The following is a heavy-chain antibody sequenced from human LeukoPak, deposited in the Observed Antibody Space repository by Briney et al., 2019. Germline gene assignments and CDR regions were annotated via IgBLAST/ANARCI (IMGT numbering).Heavy chain of an antibody. Sequence: SSETLSLTCTVSGGSISSYYWSWIRQPPGKGLEWIGYIYYSGSTNYNPSLKSRVTISVDTSKNQFSLKLSSVTAADTAVYYCAREQLYSSYDAFDIWGQGTMVTVSS. D-gene: IGHD6-6*01. V-gene: IGHV4-59*01. CDR2: IYYSGST. CDR1: GGSISSYY. CDR3: AREQLYSSYDAFDI. J-gene: IGHJ3*02.